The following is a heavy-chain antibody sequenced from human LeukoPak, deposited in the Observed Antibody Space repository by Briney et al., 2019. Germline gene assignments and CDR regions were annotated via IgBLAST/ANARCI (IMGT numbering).Heavy chain of an antibody. CDR2: MSPNSGNT. CDR3: ARGVNTYLWFGGDYMDV. Sequence: ASVKVSCKASGYTFTSYDINWVRQATGQGLEWMGWMSPNSGNTGYAQKFQGRVTMTRNTSISTAYMELSSLRSEDTAVYYCARGVNTYLWFGGDYMDVWGKGSTVTVSS. CDR1: GYTFTSYD. D-gene: IGHD3-16*01. V-gene: IGHV1-8*01. J-gene: IGHJ6*03.